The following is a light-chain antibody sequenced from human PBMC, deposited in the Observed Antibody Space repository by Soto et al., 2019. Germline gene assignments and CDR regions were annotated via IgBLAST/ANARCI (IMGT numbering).Light chain of an antibody. CDR2: KVS. V-gene: IGKV1-5*03. Sequence: DIQMTQSRSSLSPSVGHRVTINCRASQSISSWLAWYQQKPGKAPKLLIYKVSTLDRGVPSRFSGTGSGTEFTLSIDSLQPDDFATYYCQQYHTSSITFGQWTRLEIK. CDR1: QSISSW. J-gene: IGKJ5*01. CDR3: QQYHTSSIT.